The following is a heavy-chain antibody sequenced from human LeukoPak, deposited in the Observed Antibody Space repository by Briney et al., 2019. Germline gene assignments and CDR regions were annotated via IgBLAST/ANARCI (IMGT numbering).Heavy chain of an antibody. Sequence: SETLSLTCTVSGGSISSSSYYWGWIRQSPDKGLEWMGYIYNSGTTSYNPSLKSRLTISLDTSRNQVSLKLTSVTAADTAMYYCARDTVAAILWGQGTLVTVSS. CDR1: GGSISSSSYY. V-gene: IGHV4-61*01. CDR2: IYNSGTT. D-gene: IGHD2-21*02. CDR3: ARDTVAAIL. J-gene: IGHJ4*02.